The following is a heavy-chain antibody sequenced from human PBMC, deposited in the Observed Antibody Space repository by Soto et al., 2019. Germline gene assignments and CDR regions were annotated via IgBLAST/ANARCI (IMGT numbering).Heavy chain of an antibody. J-gene: IGHJ6*02. Sequence: VQSGAEVKKPGASVKVSCKASGYTFTGYYMHWVRQAPGQGLEWMGWINPNSGGTNYAQKFQGRVTMTRDTSISTAYMELSRLRSDDTAVYYCARDQMAVVTGDGMDVWGQGTTVTVSS. CDR3: ARDQMAVVTGDGMDV. CDR1: GYTFTGYY. V-gene: IGHV1-2*02. CDR2: INPNSGGT. D-gene: IGHD7-27*01.